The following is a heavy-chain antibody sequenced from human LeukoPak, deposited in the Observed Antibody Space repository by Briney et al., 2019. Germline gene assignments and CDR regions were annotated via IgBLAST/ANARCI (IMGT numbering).Heavy chain of an antibody. V-gene: IGHV3-66*01. Sequence: GGSLRLSCAASGFTFSSYAMSWVRQAPGKGLEWVSVIYSGGSTYYADSVKGRFTISRDNSKNTLYLQMNSLRAEDTAVYYCASGLAAAGFWGQGTLVTVSS. CDR2: IYSGGST. CDR3: ASGLAAAGF. D-gene: IGHD6-13*01. CDR1: GFTFSSYA. J-gene: IGHJ4*02.